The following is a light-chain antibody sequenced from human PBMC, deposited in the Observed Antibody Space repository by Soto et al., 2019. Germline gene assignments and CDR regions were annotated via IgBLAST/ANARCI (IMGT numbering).Light chain of an antibody. V-gene: IGLV1-47*01. CDR3: ATWDDSLSGYV. J-gene: IGLJ1*01. Sequence: QSALTQPPSASGTPGQRVTISCSGSSSNIGNNYLYWYQQLPGMAPKLLVYKNNQRPSGVPERFSGSKPGTSASLAISGLRSEDEADYYCATWDDSLSGYVFATGTKVTVL. CDR2: KNN. CDR1: SSNIGNNY.